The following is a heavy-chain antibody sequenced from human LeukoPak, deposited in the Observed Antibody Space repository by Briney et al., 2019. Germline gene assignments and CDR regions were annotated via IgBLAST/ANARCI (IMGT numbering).Heavy chain of an antibody. D-gene: IGHD5-24*01. Sequence: SVKVSCKASGYTFTGYYMHWVRQAPGQGLEWMGWIIPILGIANYAQKFQGRVTITADKSTSTAYMELSSLRSEDTAVYYCARALRDGYNSYYFDYWGQGTLVTVSS. CDR3: ARALRDGYNSYYFDY. CDR2: IIPILGIA. J-gene: IGHJ4*02. V-gene: IGHV1-69*10. CDR1: GYTFTGYY.